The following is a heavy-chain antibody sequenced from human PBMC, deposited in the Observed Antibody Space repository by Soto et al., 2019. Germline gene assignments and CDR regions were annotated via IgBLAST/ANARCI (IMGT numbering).Heavy chain of an antibody. V-gene: IGHV3-7*01. D-gene: IGHD3-16*01. J-gene: IGHJ4*02. Sequence: EVQMVESGGGLFQPGGSLRLSCAASGFTFSHYWMTWVRQAPGKGLDWVANMKEDGSEKNFVDSVKGRFTISRDNAKNSLYLQMNSLRAEDTAMYYCARGGSECDYWGQGTLVTVSS. CDR2: MKEDGSEK. CDR3: ARGGSECDY. CDR1: GFTFSHYW.